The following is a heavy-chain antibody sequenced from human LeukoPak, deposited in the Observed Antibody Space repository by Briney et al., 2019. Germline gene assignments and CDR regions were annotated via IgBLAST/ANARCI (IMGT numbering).Heavy chain of an antibody. D-gene: IGHD3-22*01. V-gene: IGHV3-7*01. J-gene: IGHJ4*02. CDR1: GFTFSSYW. Sequence: PGGSLRLSCAASGFTFSSYWMSWVRQAPGKGLEWVANIKQDGSEKYYVDSVKGRFTISRDNAKNSLYLQMNSLRAEDTAVYYCARERGYYDSSGYYNYWGQGTLVTVSS. CDR2: IKQDGSEK. CDR3: ARERGYYDSSGYYNY.